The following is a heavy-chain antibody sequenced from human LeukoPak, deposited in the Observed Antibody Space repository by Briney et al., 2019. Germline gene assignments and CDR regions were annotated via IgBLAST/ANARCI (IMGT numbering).Heavy chain of an antibody. CDR3: AREVVAAAHFDY. D-gene: IGHD6-13*01. J-gene: IGHJ4*02. CDR2: IYPGDSDT. Sequence: GEALTVSCKGSGYTFTTYWIVWVRQVPGKGLEWMGIIYPGDSDTRYSPSFQGQVTISADKSISTAYLQWSSLKASDTAMYYCAREVVAAAHFDYWGQGTLVTVSS. V-gene: IGHV5-51*01. CDR1: GYTFTTYW.